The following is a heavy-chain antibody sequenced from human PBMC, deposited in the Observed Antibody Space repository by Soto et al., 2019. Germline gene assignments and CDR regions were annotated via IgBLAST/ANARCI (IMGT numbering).Heavy chain of an antibody. J-gene: IGHJ4*02. CDR1: GGPIINGDSY. V-gene: IGHV4-31*03. CDR2: INYRGTT. D-gene: IGHD2-2*01. CDR3: ARDAPGAAPY. Sequence: QVQLQESGPGLVKPSQTLSLTCTVSGGPIINGDSYLNWIWQHPEKGLEWMGYINYRGTTNYNTARKSRILISRDTSKNQFSLRLTSVTAADTAVYYCARDAPGAAPYWGQGTLVTVSS.